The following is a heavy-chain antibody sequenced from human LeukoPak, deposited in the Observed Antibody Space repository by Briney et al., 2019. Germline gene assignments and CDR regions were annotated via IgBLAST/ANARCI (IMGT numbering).Heavy chain of an antibody. CDR2: ISWNSGSI. CDR1: GFTFDDYA. Sequence: GGSLRLSCAASGFTFDDYAMHWVRQAPGKGLEWVSGISWNSGSIGYADSVKGRFTISRDNAKNSLYLQTNSLRAEDTALYYCAKEQPTMVRGVSPKGFDYWGQGTLVTVSS. CDR3: AKEQPTMVRGVSPKGFDY. J-gene: IGHJ4*02. D-gene: IGHD3-10*01. V-gene: IGHV3-9*01.